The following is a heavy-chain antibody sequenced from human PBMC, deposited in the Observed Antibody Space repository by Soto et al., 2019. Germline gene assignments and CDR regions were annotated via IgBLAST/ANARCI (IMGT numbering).Heavy chain of an antibody. Sequence: SETLSLTCTVSGGSIGGAGYSWSWIRQPPGGGLDWIGYIYESGTILYNPSLKTRLTISLNWSDKQFSLTLNSVTAADTAVYYCARAQFYSGSGNYHNLMFDPWGQGTQVTVSS. V-gene: IGHV4-30-2*01. D-gene: IGHD3-10*01. CDR3: ARAQFYSGSGNYHNLMFDP. CDR1: GGSIGGAGYS. J-gene: IGHJ5*02. CDR2: IYESGTI.